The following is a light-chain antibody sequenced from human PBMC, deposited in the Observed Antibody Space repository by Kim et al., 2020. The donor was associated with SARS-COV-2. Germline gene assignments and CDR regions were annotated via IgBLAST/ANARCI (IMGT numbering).Light chain of an antibody. Sequence: GDRVTITCRASQSISSWLAWYQQKPGKAPKLLIYDASSLESGVPSRFSGSGSGTEFTLTISSLQPDDFATYYCQQYNSYSGTFGQGTKLEI. CDR3: QQYNSYSGT. CDR1: QSISSW. J-gene: IGKJ2*01. V-gene: IGKV1-5*01. CDR2: DAS.